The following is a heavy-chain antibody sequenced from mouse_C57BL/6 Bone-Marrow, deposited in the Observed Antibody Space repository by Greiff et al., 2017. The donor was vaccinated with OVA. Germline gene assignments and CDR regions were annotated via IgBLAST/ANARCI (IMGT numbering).Heavy chain of an antibody. V-gene: IGHV5-16*01. D-gene: IGHD1-1*01. CDR3: ARGDYYGSFWFAY. Sequence: EVMLVESEGGLVQPGSSMKLSCTASGFTFSDYYMAWVRQVPEKGLEWVANINYDGSSTYYLDSLKGRFIISRDTAKNILYLQMSSLKSEDTATYYCARGDYYGSFWFAYWGQGTLVTVSA. CDR1: GFTFSDYY. J-gene: IGHJ3*01. CDR2: INYDGSST.